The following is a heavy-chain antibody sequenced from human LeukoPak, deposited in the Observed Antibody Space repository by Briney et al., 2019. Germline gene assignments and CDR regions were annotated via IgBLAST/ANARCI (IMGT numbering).Heavy chain of an antibody. CDR1: GFTFSTYW. Sequence: PRRSLRLSCAASGFTFSTYWMNWVRQAPGKGLEWVANIKPDGSEKAYVDSVKGRFAISRDNARNSLFLEMSSLRAEDTAVYYCATCTHWVAAEVWGQGTTGTVSS. V-gene: IGHV3-7*01. CDR2: IKPDGSEK. CDR3: ATCTHWVAAEV. D-gene: IGHD7-27*01. J-gene: IGHJ6*02.